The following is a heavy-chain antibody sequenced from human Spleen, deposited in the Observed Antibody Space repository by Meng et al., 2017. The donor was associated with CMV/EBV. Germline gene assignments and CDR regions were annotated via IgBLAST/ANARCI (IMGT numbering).Heavy chain of an antibody. CDR3: AKDHCSSISCQYYYYYHMDV. V-gene: IGHV3-30*02. CDR2: IQFDGSNK. CDR1: GFTFRDSA. Sequence: GESLKISCAASGFTFRDSAMHWVRQAPGKGLEWVTFIQFDGSNKYYADSVKGRFTISRDNSKNTMYLQMNSLRPEDTAVYYCAKDHCSSISCQYYYYYHMDVWGLGTTVTVSS. J-gene: IGHJ6*02. D-gene: IGHD2-2*01.